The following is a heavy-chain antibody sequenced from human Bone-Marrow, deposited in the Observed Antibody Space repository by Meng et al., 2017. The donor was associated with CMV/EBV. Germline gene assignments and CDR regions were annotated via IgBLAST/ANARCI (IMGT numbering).Heavy chain of an antibody. CDR3: AKDDITYDFWSGALPDY. CDR2: IYSGGST. D-gene: IGHD3-3*01. V-gene: IGHV3-66*02. J-gene: IGHJ4*02. CDR1: GFTVSSNY. Sequence: GESLKISCAASGFTVSSNYMSWVRQAPGKGLEWVSVIYSGGSTYYADSVKGRFTISRDNSKNTPYLQMNSLRAEDTAVYYCAKDDITYDFWSGALPDYWGQGTLVTVSS.